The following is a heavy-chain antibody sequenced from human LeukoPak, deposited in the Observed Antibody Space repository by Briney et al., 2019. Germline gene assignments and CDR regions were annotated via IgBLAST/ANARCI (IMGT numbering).Heavy chain of an antibody. CDR3: ARDLGSGWYVGEDKKDY. J-gene: IGHJ4*02. D-gene: IGHD6-19*01. V-gene: IGHV3-21*01. Sequence: PGGSLRLSCAASGFTFSSYSMNWVRQAPGKGLEWVSSISSSSSYIYYADSVKGRFTISRDNAKNSLYLQMNSLRAEDTAVYYCARDLGSGWYVGEDKKDYWGQGTLVTVSS. CDR1: GFTFSSYS. CDR2: ISSSSSYI.